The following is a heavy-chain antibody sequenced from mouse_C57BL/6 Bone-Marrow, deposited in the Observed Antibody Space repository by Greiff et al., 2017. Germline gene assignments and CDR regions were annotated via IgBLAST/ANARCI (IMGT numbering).Heavy chain of an antibody. V-gene: IGHV5-6*02. CDR3: ARHSWFAY. Sequence: EVKLEESGGDLVKPGGSLKLSCAASGFTFSSYGMSWVRQTPDKRLEWVATISSGGSYTYYPDSVKGRFTISRDNAKNTLYLQMSSLKSEDTAMYYCARHSWFAYWGQGTLVTVSA. J-gene: IGHJ3*01. CDR1: GFTFSSYG. CDR2: ISSGGSYT.